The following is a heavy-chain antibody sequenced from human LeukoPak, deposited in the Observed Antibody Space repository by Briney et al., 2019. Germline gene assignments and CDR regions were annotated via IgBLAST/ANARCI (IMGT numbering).Heavy chain of an antibody. Sequence: SETLSLTCAVYGGSFSGYYWSWIRQPPGKGLEWIGTIYYSGSTYYNPSLKSRVTISVDSSKNQFSLRLSSVTAADTAVYYCARESLTWLQSRTSWFDPWGQGTLVTVSS. CDR3: ARESLTWLQSRTSWFDP. CDR1: GGSFSGYY. J-gene: IGHJ5*02. D-gene: IGHD5-24*01. CDR2: IYYSGST. V-gene: IGHV4-34*01.